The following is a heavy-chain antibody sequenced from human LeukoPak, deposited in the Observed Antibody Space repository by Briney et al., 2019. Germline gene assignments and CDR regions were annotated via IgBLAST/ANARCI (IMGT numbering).Heavy chain of an antibody. CDR3: ARDRGSGWYKADY. Sequence: PGGSLRLSCAASGFTFSDYYMSWIRQAPGKGLEWVSYISSSGSTIYYADSVKGRFTISRVNAKNSLYLQMNSLRAEDTAVYYCARDRGSGWYKADYWGQGTLVTVSS. J-gene: IGHJ4*02. CDR1: GFTFSDYY. CDR2: ISSSGSTI. V-gene: IGHV3-11*04. D-gene: IGHD6-19*01.